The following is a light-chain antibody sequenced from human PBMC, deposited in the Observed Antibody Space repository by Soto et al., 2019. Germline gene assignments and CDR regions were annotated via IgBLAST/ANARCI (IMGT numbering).Light chain of an antibody. Sequence: EMVMTQSPATLSVSPGERATLSCRASQSVGYRLAWYQQKPGQAPRLLISGASTRATGIPARFSGSGSGTEFTLTISSLQSEDFAVYYCQQYNNWPPTYTFGQGTRLEI. CDR2: GAS. CDR1: QSVGYR. V-gene: IGKV3-15*01. J-gene: IGKJ2*01. CDR3: QQYNNWPPTYT.